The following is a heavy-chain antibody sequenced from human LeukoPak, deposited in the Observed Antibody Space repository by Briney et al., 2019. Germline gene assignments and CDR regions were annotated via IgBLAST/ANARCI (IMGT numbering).Heavy chain of an antibody. Sequence: GGSLRLSCAASGFTSSSYWMSCVREAPGEGVEWGANIKQEVGEKYYVDSVKGRFTISRDNAKNSLYLQMNSLRAEDTAVYYCARDQHCTNGVCFQRRGDFDYWGQGTLVTVSS. CDR3: ARDQHCTNGVCFQRRGDFDY. V-gene: IGHV3-7*01. CDR1: GFTSSSYW. CDR2: IKQEVGEK. D-gene: IGHD2-8*01. J-gene: IGHJ4*02.